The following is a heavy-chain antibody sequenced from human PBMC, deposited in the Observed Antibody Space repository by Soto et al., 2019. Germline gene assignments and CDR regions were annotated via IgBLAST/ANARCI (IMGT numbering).Heavy chain of an antibody. J-gene: IGHJ4*02. Sequence: EVQLVESGGGLVQPGGSLRLSCAASGFTFSSYWMHWVRQAPGKGLVWVSRINSDGSTITYADSVKGRFTISRDNAKNTLYLQRNSQRAEATAVYYWAREPYGSYAGGYGGQGTGVTVSS. V-gene: IGHV3-74*01. D-gene: IGHD3-10*01. CDR3: AREPYGSYAGGY. CDR2: INSDGSTI. CDR1: GFTFSSYW.